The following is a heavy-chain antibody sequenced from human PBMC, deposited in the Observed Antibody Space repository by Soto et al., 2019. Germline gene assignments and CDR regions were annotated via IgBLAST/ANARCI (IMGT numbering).Heavy chain of an antibody. Sequence: PGGSLRLSCAASGFTFSSYGMHWVRQAPGKGLEWVAVISYDGSNKYYADSVKGRFTISRDNSKNTLYLQMNSLRAEDTAVYYCAKVVVATRGFDYWGQGTLVTVSS. CDR3: AKVVVATRGFDY. CDR2: ISYDGSNK. J-gene: IGHJ4*02. V-gene: IGHV3-30*18. CDR1: GFTFSSYG. D-gene: IGHD2-15*01.